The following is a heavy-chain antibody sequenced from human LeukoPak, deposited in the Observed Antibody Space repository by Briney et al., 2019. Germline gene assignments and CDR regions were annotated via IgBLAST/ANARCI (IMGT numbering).Heavy chain of an antibody. D-gene: IGHD2-8*01. V-gene: IGHV4-59*03. J-gene: IGHJ5*01. CDR3: VLAPNSNWFDF. CDR1: GDSTSNFY. CDR2: IHYSGSS. Sequence: SETLSLTCTVSGDSTSNFYWNWIRQSPGKGLEWIGNIHYSGSSVYNPSLKRRGTISIDTSRRQLFLKLSSVTAADTAVYFCVLAPNSNWFDFWGPGILVTVSS.